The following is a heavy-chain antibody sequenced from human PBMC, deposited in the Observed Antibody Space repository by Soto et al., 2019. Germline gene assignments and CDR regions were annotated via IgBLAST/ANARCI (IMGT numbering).Heavy chain of an antibody. V-gene: IGHV1-18*01. Sequence: QVQLVQSGAEVKKPGASVKVSCKASGYTFTNYGISWVRQAPGQGLEWMGWISAYSGNANYAQKLQGRVTMTTDTATSTAYLELRSLTSDDTAVYYCARVSDIVRHFGYWGQGTLVTVSS. CDR2: ISAYSGNA. J-gene: IGHJ4*02. CDR3: ARVSDIVRHFGY. D-gene: IGHD2-15*01. CDR1: GYTFTNYG.